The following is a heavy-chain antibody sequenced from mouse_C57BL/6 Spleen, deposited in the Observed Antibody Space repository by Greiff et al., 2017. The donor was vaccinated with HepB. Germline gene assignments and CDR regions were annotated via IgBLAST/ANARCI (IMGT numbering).Heavy chain of an antibody. J-gene: IGHJ1*03. CDR2: ISYDGSN. Sequence: EVKVEESGPGLVKPSQSLSLTCSVTGYSITSGYYWNWIRQFPGNKLEWMGYISYDGSNNYNPSLKNRISITRDTSKNQFFLKLNSVTTEDTATYYCAREKLYYYGSSWYFDVWGTGTTVTVSS. V-gene: IGHV3-6*01. D-gene: IGHD1-1*01. CDR1: GYSITSGYY. CDR3: AREKLYYYGSSWYFDV.